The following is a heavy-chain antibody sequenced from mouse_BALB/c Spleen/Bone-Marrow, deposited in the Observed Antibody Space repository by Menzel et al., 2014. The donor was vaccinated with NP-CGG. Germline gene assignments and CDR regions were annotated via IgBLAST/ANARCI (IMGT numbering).Heavy chain of an antibody. CDR2: INPSSAYT. D-gene: IGHD1-1*01. CDR1: GYTFTRYT. CDR3: TIRYYAMDY. V-gene: IGHV1-4*01. Sequence: QVQLQQPGAELARPGASVKMSCQASGYTFTRYTMHWEKQRPGQGLEWIGYINPSSAYTNYNQKFKDKATLTADKSSSTAYMQLSSLTSEDSAVYYCTIRYYAMDYWGRGTSVTVSS. J-gene: IGHJ4*01.